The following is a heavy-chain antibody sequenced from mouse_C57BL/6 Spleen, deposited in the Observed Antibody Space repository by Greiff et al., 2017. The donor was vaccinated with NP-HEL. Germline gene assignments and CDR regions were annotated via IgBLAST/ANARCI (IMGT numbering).Heavy chain of an antibody. Sequence: EVQVVESGGGLVQSGRSLRLSCATSGFTFSDFYMEWVRQAPGKGLEWIAASRNKANDYTTEYSASVKGRFIVSRDTSQSILYLQMNALRAEDTAIYYCARDAPYGRGDFDDWGTGTTVTVSS. J-gene: IGHJ1*03. CDR2: SRNKANDYTT. D-gene: IGHD2-10*02. CDR3: ARDAPYGRGDFDD. CDR1: GFTFSDFY. V-gene: IGHV7-1*01.